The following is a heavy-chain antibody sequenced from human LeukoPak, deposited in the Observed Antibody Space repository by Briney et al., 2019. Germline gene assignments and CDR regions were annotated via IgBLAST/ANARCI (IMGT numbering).Heavy chain of an antibody. CDR3: ARMTYQLLGDY. CDR1: GGSFSGYY. CDR2: INHSGST. V-gene: IGHV4-34*01. Sequence: SETLSLTCAVYGGSFSGYYWSWIRQPPGKGLVWIGEINHSGSTNYNPSLKSRVTISVDTSKNQFSLKLSSVTAADTAVYYCARMTYQLLGDYWGQGTLVTVSS. D-gene: IGHD2-2*01. J-gene: IGHJ4*02.